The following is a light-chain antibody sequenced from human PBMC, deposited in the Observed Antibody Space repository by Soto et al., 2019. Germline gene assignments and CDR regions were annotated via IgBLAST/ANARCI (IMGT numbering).Light chain of an antibody. CDR2: GAS. CDR3: QQYGSSPPYT. Sequence: EIVLTQSPGTLSLSPGERATLSCRASQSVSSIYLAWYQQKPGQAPRLLIYGASSRATGIPDRFSGSGSGTDCTLTISRPEPEDFAVYYCQQYGSSPPYTFGQGTKLEIK. J-gene: IGKJ2*01. CDR1: QSVSSIY. V-gene: IGKV3-20*01.